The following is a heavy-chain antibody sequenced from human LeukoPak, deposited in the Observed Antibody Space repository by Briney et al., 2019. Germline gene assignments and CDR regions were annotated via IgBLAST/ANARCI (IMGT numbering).Heavy chain of an antibody. CDR2: IYSSGGST. J-gene: IGHJ4*02. CDR1: GFPGSSKY. Sequence: GGSLRLSCAASGFPGSSKYMSWVRQAPGKGLEGVSVIYSSGGSTYYADSVKGRFTISRDNSKNMLYLQMNSLRAEDTAVYYCARDSSGSSSDYFPLGYWGQGTLVTVSS. D-gene: IGHD3-22*01. CDR3: ARDSSGSSSDYFPLGY. V-gene: IGHV3-66*01.